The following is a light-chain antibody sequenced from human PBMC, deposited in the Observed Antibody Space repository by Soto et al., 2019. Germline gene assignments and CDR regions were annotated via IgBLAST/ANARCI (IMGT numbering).Light chain of an antibody. V-gene: IGKV3-20*01. CDR1: QSVSSNY. J-gene: IGKJ5*01. Sequence: EIGLTQSPGTLSLSPGERATLSCRASQSVSSNYLAWYKQKPGQAPKLLIYGASSRASGSSDRFSGSGSGTDFTLTISRLEPEDFAMYYCQQYGSSAPNTFGQGTRLEIE. CDR3: QQYGSSAPNT. CDR2: GAS.